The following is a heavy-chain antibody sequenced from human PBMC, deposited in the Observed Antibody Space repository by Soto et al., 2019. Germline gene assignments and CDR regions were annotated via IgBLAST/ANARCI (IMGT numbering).Heavy chain of an antibody. CDR3: ARGGLLYSSSSPWFDP. CDR1: GGTFSSYA. D-gene: IGHD6-6*01. CDR2: IIPIFGTA. Sequence: GASVKVSCKASGGTFSSYAISWVRQAPGQGLEWMGGIIPIFGTANYAQKFQGRVTITADESTSTAYMELSSLRSEDTAVYYCARGGLLYSSSSPWFDPWGQGTLVTVS. V-gene: IGHV1-69*13. J-gene: IGHJ5*02.